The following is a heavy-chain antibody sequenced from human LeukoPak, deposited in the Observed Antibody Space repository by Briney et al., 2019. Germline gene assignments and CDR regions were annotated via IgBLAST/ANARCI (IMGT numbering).Heavy chain of an antibody. CDR2: ISGDGGST. CDR1: GFTFDDYA. D-gene: IGHD6-25*01. CDR3: AKERGSGVAFDI. Sequence: GGSLRLTCAASGFTFDDYAMHRVRQAPGKGLEWVSLISGDGGSTYYADSVKGRFTFSRDNSKNSLYLQMNSLRTEDTALYYCAKERGSGVAFDIWGQGTMVTVSS. J-gene: IGHJ3*02. V-gene: IGHV3-43*02.